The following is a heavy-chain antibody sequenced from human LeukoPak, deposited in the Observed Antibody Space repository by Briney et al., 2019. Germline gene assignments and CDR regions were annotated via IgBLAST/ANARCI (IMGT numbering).Heavy chain of an antibody. V-gene: IGHV4-59*08. D-gene: IGHD6-13*01. Sequence: SETLSLTCTVSGGSVSGYYWSWIRQPPGKGLEWIAYIYYSGSTSYNPSLKSRVTISVDTSKNQFSLRLSSVTAADTAVYYCASLIAAAGREDAFDIWGQGTMVTVSS. CDR1: GGSVSGYY. J-gene: IGHJ3*02. CDR2: IYYSGST. CDR3: ASLIAAAGREDAFDI.